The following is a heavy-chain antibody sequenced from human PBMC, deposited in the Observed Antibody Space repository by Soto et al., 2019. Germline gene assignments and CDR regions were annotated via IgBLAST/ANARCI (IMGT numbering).Heavy chain of an antibody. V-gene: IGHV1-3*01. CDR3: ARGGGATFTHYYYYMDV. J-gene: IGHJ6*03. Sequence: QVQLVQSGAEVKKPGASVKVSCEASGYTFSTYEMHWVRQAPGQRPEWMGWINGGNGKSKYSETLQGSGTFTRDKSASTAYMELTSLRSEDTAVYYCARGGGATFTHYYYYMDVWGTGTTVTVSS. CDR2: INGGNGKS. CDR1: GYTFSTYE. D-gene: IGHD1-26*01.